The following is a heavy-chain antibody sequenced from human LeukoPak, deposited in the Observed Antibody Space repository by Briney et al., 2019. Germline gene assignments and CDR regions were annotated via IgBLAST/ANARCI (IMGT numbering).Heavy chain of an antibody. CDR1: GFTFTTYK. V-gene: IGHV3-21*01. J-gene: IGHJ4*02. D-gene: IGHD3-3*01. Sequence: GGSLRLSCAASGFTFTTYKMNWVRQAPGKGLEWVSSISGSGTYMYYADSLKGRFTISRDNAKNSLYLQMNSLRAEDTAVYYCARAQPDRFLEWLSPIDYWGQGTLVTVSS. CDR3: ARAQPDRFLEWLSPIDY. CDR2: ISGSGTYM.